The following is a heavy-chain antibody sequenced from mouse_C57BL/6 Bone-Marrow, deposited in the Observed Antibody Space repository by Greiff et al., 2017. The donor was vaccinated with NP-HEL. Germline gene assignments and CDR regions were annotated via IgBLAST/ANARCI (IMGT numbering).Heavy chain of an antibody. CDR1: GYTFTSYG. V-gene: IGHV1-81*01. J-gene: IGHJ1*03. D-gene: IGHD2-14*01. Sequence: VKLMESGAELARPGASVKLSCKASGYTFTSYGISWVKQRTGQGLEWIGEIYPRSGNTYYNEKFKGKATLTADKSSSTAYMELRSLTSEDSAVYFCARWGVRRDWYFDVWGTGTTVTVSS. CDR2: IYPRSGNT. CDR3: ARWGVRRDWYFDV.